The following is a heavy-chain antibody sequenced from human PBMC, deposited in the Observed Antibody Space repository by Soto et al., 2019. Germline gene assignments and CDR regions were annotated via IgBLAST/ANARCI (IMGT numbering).Heavy chain of an antibody. CDR2: INAGNGNT. CDR1: GYSFTSYA. CDR3: ARAVGGYNYFDY. D-gene: IGHD5-12*01. Sequence: ASVKVSCKASGYSFTSYAMHWVRQAPGQRLEWMGWINAGNGNTKYSQKFQDRVTITRDTSASTAYMELSSLRSEDTAVFYCARAVGGYNYFDYWGQGTLVTVSS. V-gene: IGHV1-3*01. J-gene: IGHJ4*02.